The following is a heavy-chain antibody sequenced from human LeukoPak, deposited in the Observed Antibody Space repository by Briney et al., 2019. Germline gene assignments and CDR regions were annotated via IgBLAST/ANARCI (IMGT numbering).Heavy chain of an antibody. CDR2: IYYSGST. CDR3: ARTGYSSSWYSLPGFFDY. Sequence: PSETLSLTCTVSGGSISSYYWSWIRQPPGKGLEWIGYIYYSGSTNYNPSLKSRVTISVDTSKNQFSLKLSSVTAADTAVYYCARTGYSSSWYSLPGFFDYWGQGTLVTVSS. D-gene: IGHD6-13*01. J-gene: IGHJ4*02. V-gene: IGHV4-59*01. CDR1: GGSISSYY.